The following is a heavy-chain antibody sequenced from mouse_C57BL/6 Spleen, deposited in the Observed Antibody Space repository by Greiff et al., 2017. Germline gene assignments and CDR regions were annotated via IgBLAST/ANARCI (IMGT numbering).Heavy chain of an antibody. CDR2: IYPGDGDT. CDR3: ARGDRYCDV. J-gene: IGHJ1*03. Sequence: QVQLKESGPELVKPGASVKISCKASGYAFSSSWMNWVKQRPGKGLEWIGRIYPGDGDTNYNGKFKGKATLTADKSSSTAYMQLSSLTSEDSAVYFCARGDRYCDVWGTGTTVTVSS. CDR1: GYAFSSSW. V-gene: IGHV1-82*01.